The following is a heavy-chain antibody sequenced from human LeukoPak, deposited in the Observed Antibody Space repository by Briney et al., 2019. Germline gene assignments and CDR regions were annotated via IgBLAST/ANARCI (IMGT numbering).Heavy chain of an antibody. CDR1: GYTFTCYY. D-gene: IGHD6-19*01. CDR3: ARVSGWYGTTPVDYYYFDY. J-gene: IGHJ4*02. Sequence: ASVKVSCKASGYTFTCYYMHWVRQAPGQGLEWMGRINPNSGGTNYAQKFQGRVTMTRDTSISTAYMELSRLRSDDTAVYYCARVSGWYGTTPVDYYYFDYWGQGTLVTVSS. CDR2: INPNSGGT. V-gene: IGHV1-2*06.